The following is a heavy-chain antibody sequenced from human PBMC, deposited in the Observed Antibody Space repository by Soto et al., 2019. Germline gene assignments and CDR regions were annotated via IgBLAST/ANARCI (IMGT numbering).Heavy chain of an antibody. V-gene: IGHV3-53*04. J-gene: IGHJ2*01. CDR1: GFTVSDSY. Sequence: EVQLVESGGGLVQPGGSLRLSCAASGFTVSDSYMSWVRHTPGKGLEWVAVIYSGGSTYYADSVEGRFTMSRHNSKNTLYLQMNSLRAEGTAVYFCARPQFYYHDGGADWYFDLWGRGALVTVSS. D-gene: IGHD2-21*01. CDR2: IYSGGST. CDR3: ARPQFYYHDGGADWYFDL.